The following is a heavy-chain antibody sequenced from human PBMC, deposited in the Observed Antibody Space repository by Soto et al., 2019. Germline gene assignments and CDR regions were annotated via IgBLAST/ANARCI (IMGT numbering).Heavy chain of an antibody. CDR1: GYTFNTYA. D-gene: IGHD6-19*01. J-gene: IGHJ6*02. V-gene: IGHV1-3*01. CDR3: ASRQVVAGTNDYYYGMDV. CDR2: INAGNGNT. Sequence: ASVKVSCKASGYTFNTYAMHWVRQAPGQRPEWMGWINAGNGNTKYSQKFQGRVTITRDTSARTAYMELSSLRSEDTAVYYCASRQVVAGTNDYYYGMDVWGQGTTVTVSS.